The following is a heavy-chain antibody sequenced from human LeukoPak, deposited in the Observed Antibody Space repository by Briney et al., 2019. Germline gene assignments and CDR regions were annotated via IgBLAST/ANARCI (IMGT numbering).Heavy chain of an antibody. CDR1: GYTFTSYG. V-gene: IGHV1-18*01. Sequence: AASVKVSCKASGYTFTSYGITWVRQAPGQGLEWMGWISAYNGNTNYAQKLQGRVTMTTDTSTSTAYMELRSLRSDDTAVYYCARAGMTTVTTRHFHHWGQGTLVTVSS. CDR2: ISAYNGNT. CDR3: ARAGMTTVTTRHFHH. J-gene: IGHJ1*01. D-gene: IGHD4-17*01.